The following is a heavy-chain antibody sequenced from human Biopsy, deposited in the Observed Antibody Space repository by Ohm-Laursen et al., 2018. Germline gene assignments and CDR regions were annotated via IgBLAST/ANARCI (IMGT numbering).Heavy chain of an antibody. CDR1: GGSLNFYY. CDR2: MYYSGST. V-gene: IGHV4-59*07. D-gene: IGHD3-16*01. CDR3: VRGRSPATY. J-gene: IGHJ4*02. Sequence: SDTLSLTCTVPGGSLNFYYWSWIRQPPGKGLEWIGYMYYSGSTKYSPSLKNRVTVSFDTSRNQFSLKLTSMTPADTAVYYCVRGRSPATYWGQGALVIVSS.